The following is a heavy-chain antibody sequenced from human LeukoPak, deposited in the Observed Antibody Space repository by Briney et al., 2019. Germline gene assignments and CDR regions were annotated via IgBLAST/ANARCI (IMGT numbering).Heavy chain of an antibody. Sequence: GGSLRLSCAASGFTFSSYSMNWVRQAPGKGLEWVSSISSSSSYIYYADPVKGRFTISRDNANNSLYLQMNSLRAEDTAVYYCARDPLAAAEHNWFDPWGQGTLVTVSS. J-gene: IGHJ5*02. CDR3: ARDPLAAAEHNWFDP. V-gene: IGHV3-21*01. D-gene: IGHD6-13*01. CDR2: ISSSSSYI. CDR1: GFTFSSYS.